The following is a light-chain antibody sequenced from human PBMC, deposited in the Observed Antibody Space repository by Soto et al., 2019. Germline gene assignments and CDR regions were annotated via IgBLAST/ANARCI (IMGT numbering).Light chain of an antibody. V-gene: IGKV3-20*01. CDR2: GAS. CDR1: QSVSSSY. J-gene: IGKJ4*01. Sequence: EIVLTQSPGTLSLSPGERATLSCRASQSVSSSYLAWYQQKPGQAPRLLIYGASSRATGIPDSFSGSGSGTDFTLTISRLEPEDFAEYYCQQYGSSPFGGGTKVESK. CDR3: QQYGSSP.